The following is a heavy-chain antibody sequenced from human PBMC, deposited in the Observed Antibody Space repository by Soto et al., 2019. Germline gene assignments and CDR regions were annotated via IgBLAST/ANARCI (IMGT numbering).Heavy chain of an antibody. CDR2: IMPIFRTA. D-gene: IGHD3-3*02. CDR1: GGTFSSSA. CDR3: AGDKDRQQLDGNYYYIMDV. J-gene: IGHJ6*02. V-gene: IGHV1-69*12. Sequence: QVQLVQSGAEVKKPGSSLKVSCKASGGTFSSSAFSWVRQAPGQGLEWMGGIMPIFRTADYAQKFQGRVTISADESTSTAYMELSSLRSEDTGVYYCAGDKDRQQLDGNYYYIMDVWGPGTTVTVSS.